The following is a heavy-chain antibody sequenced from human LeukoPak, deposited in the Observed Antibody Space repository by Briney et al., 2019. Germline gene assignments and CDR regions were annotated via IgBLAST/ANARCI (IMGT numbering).Heavy chain of an antibody. CDR1: GYSFTTYW. J-gene: IGHJ6*03. V-gene: IGHV5-51*01. D-gene: IGHD2-2*01. CDR2: INPGDSDT. Sequence: GASLKISCKASGYSFTTYWIGWVRQMPGKGLEWMGIINPGDSDTRYSPSFQGQVTISADKSISTAYLQWSSLRASDTAMYYCARRIIVPAATWDYMDVWGKGTTVTVSS. CDR3: ARRIIVPAATWDYMDV.